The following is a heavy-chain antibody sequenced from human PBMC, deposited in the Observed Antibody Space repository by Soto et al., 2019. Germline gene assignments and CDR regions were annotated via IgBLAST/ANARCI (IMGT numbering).Heavy chain of an antibody. J-gene: IGHJ6*03. V-gene: IGHV4-39*01. CDR3: ARVLRDYPFYYYYMDV. CDR1: GGSISSSSYY. CDR2: IYYSGST. D-gene: IGHD3-10*01. Sequence: SETLSLTCTVSGGSISSSSYYWGWIRQPPGKGLEWIGNIYYSGSTFYNPSLKSRVTIAVDTSKNQFSLILTSVTAADTAVYYCARVLRDYPFYYYYMDVWGKGTTVTVSS.